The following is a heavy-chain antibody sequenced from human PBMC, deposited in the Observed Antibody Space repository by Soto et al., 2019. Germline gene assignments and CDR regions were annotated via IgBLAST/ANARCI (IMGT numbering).Heavy chain of an antibody. V-gene: IGHV5-10-1*03. CDR2: IHPSDSYT. CDR1: GFTFTDYW. Sequence: DVQLEQPGAEVKKPGESLRISCQVSGFTFTDYWISWVRQKPGEGLEWMASIHPSDSYTNISPSFQGHVTVSTDKSITTAFLQWSSLKASDTAIYYCARHEMKIYGGQPLYDYWGQGTLVTVSS. J-gene: IGHJ4*02. D-gene: IGHD3-10*01. CDR3: ARHEMKIYGGQPLYDY.